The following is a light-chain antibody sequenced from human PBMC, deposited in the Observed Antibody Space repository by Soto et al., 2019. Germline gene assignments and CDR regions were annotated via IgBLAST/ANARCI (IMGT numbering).Light chain of an antibody. J-gene: IGKJ1*01. CDR2: DAS. CDR1: QSVSSY. CDR3: QHYGSSPRT. Sequence: EIPCTPSPATVSSSPRERSTVYCGASQSVSSYLAWYQQKPGQAPRLLIYDASNRATGIPDRFSGSGSGTDFTLTISRLEPEDFALYYCQHYGSSPRTFGQGTKVDIK. V-gene: IGKV3D-20*01.